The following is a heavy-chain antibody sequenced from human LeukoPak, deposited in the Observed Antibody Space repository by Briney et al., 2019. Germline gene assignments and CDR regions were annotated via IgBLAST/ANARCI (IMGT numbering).Heavy chain of an antibody. Sequence: GASVTVSCMASGYTFTSYGISWVRQAPGQGLEWMGWISAYNGNTNYAQKLQGRVTMTTDTSTSTAYMELRSLRSDDTAVYYCARCSSDIVVVPAASYYYGMDVWGQGTTVTVSS. CDR3: ARCSSDIVVVPAASYYYGMDV. D-gene: IGHD2-2*01. CDR2: ISAYNGNT. V-gene: IGHV1-18*01. CDR1: GYTFTSYG. J-gene: IGHJ6*02.